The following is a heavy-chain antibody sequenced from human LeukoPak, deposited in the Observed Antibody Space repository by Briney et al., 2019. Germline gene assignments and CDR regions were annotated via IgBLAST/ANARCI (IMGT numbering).Heavy chain of an antibody. CDR3: ARDHDGGGGYDILTGYYYYGMDV. J-gene: IGHJ6*02. CDR2: ISAYNGNT. V-gene: IGHV1-18*01. CDR1: GYTFTSYG. Sequence: GASVKVSCKASGYTFTSYGISWVRRAPGQGLEWMGWISAYNGNTNYAQKLQGRVTMTTDTSTSTAYMELRSLRSDDTAVYYCARDHDGGGGYDILTGYYYYGMDVWGQGTTVTVSS. D-gene: IGHD3-9*01.